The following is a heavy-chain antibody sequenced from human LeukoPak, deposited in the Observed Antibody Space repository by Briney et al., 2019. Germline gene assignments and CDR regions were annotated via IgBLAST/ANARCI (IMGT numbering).Heavy chain of an antibody. CDR3: AKGTIATAVRSWFDP. CDR1: GITFGNNW. CDR2: INSDGGGA. D-gene: IGHD6-13*01. Sequence: GGSLRLSCAASGITFGNNWMHWVRQGPGKGLVWISRINSDGGGAIYADSVKGRFTVSRDNAKNTLYLQMNSLRADDTAVYYCAKGTIATAVRSWFDPWGQGTLVTVSS. J-gene: IGHJ5*02. V-gene: IGHV3-74*01.